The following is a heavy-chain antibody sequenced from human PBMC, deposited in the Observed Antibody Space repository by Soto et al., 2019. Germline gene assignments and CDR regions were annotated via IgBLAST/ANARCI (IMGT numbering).Heavy chain of an antibody. V-gene: IGHV4-59*12. J-gene: IGHJ4*02. Sequence: PSETLSLTCTVSGGSISSYYWSWIRQPPGKGLEWIGYIYYSGSTNYNPSLKSRVTISVDTSKNQFSLKLSSVTAADTAVYYCARVGVAGYTPAPHFDYWGQGTLVTVS. CDR2: IYYSGST. D-gene: IGHD3-9*01. CDR1: GGSISSYY. CDR3: ARVGVAGYTPAPHFDY.